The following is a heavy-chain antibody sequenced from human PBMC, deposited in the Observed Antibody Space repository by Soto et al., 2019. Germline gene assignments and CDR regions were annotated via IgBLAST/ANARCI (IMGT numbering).Heavy chain of an antibody. V-gene: IGHV3-33*01. Sequence: QVQLVESGGGVVQPGRSLRLSCAASGFTFSSYGMHWVRQAPGKGLEWVAVIWYDGSNKYYVDSVKGRFTISRDNSKNTRYLQMNSLRAEYTAVYYCARWGIAAGDYWGQGTLVTVSS. D-gene: IGHD6-13*01. CDR2: IWYDGSNK. CDR1: GFTFSSYG. CDR3: ARWGIAAGDY. J-gene: IGHJ4*02.